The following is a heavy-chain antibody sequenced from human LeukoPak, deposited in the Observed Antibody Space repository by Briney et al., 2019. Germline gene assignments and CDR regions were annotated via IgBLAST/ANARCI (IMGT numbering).Heavy chain of an antibody. CDR2: ISYGGTNQ. V-gene: IGHV3-30*13. D-gene: IGHD2/OR15-2a*01. J-gene: IGHJ4*02. CDR1: GFTFSSYG. CDR3: ARDSRPYSNDFDF. Sequence: PGGSLRLSCAASGFTFSSYGMHWVRQAPGKGLEWVAFISYGGTNQYYADSVKGRFTIFRDNYNNRLDLQMNSLRPEDTAVYYCARDSRPYSNDFDFWGQGTLVTVSS.